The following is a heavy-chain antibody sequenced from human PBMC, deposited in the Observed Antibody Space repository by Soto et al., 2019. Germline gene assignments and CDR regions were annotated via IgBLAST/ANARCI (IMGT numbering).Heavy chain of an antibody. Sequence: QVQLQESGPGLVKPSGTLSLTCAVSGGSISSSNWWSWVRQPPGKGLEWIGEIYHSGSTNYNPALKSRVTISVDSSKNHFSLKLSSVTAADTAVYYCARERYCSGGSCSLRPRASRDYWGQGILVTVSS. V-gene: IGHV4-4*02. CDR2: IYHSGST. J-gene: IGHJ4*02. CDR1: GGSISSSNW. D-gene: IGHD2-15*01. CDR3: ARERYCSGGSCSLRPRASRDY.